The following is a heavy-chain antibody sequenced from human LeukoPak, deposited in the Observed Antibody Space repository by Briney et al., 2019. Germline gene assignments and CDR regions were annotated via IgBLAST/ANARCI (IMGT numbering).Heavy chain of an antibody. V-gene: IGHV1-2*02. CDR1: GYTFTGYY. CDR3: ARESGIAVAGTPTHFDY. J-gene: IGHJ4*02. Sequence: ASVKVSCKAPGYTFTGYYMHWVRQAPGQGLEWMGWINPNSGGTNYAQKFQGRVTMTRDTSISTAYMELSRLRSDDTAVYYCARESGIAVAGTPTHFDYWGQGTLVTVSS. D-gene: IGHD6-19*01. CDR2: INPNSGGT.